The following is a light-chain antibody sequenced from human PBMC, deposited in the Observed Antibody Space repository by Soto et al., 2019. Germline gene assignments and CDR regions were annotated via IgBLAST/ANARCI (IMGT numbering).Light chain of an antibody. J-gene: IGKJ1*01. Sequence: DIQMTQSPSTLSASVGDRVTITCRASQSISSWLAWYQQKPGKAPKLLIYGASSLESGVPSRFSGSGSGTEFTLTISSLQPDDFATYYCQQDNSYRTFGQVTKVEIK. CDR2: GAS. V-gene: IGKV1-5*01. CDR1: QSISSW. CDR3: QQDNSYRT.